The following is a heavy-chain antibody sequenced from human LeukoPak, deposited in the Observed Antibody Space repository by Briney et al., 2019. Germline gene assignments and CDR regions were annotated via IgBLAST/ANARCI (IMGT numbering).Heavy chain of an antibody. CDR3: ARRAPSGYAANYFDY. D-gene: IGHD5-12*01. CDR2: IYYSAST. V-gene: IGHV4-39*02. Sequence: IPSETLSLTCPVSGGSISSSSYYWGWLREPPGKGLEGIGGIYYSASTYYNPSLQSRVTISVDTSTHHFPLKLSSVTAADTAVYYCARRAPSGYAANYFDYWGQGTLVTVSS. CDR1: GGSISSSSYY. J-gene: IGHJ4*02.